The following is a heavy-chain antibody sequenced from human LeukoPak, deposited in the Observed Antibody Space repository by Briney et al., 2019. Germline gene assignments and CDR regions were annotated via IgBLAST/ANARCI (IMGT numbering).Heavy chain of an antibody. Sequence: PSETLSLTCSVSGASLNGYFWNWVGQTPEKGLEWIVYVSHTGATTSNPTLKSRVSITIDTSKSQISLTITSVTAADSALYYCARDRRGSFYTFDLWGPGTIVSVS. CDR2: VSHTGAT. J-gene: IGHJ3*01. CDR3: ARDRRGSFYTFDL. V-gene: IGHV4-59*01. D-gene: IGHD1-26*01. CDR1: GASLNGYF.